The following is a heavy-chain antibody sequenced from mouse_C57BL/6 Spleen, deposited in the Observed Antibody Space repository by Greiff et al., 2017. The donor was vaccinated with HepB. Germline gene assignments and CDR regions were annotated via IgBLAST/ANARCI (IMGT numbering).Heavy chain of an antibody. CDR2: ISDGGSYT. Sequence: EVKLMESGGGLVKPGGSLKLSCAASGFTFSSYAMSWVRQTPEKRLEWVATISDGGSYTYYPDNVKGRFTISRDNAKNNLYLQMSHLKSEDTAMYYCARDKYYDYEGYYAMDYWGQGTSVTVSS. CDR1: GFTFSSYA. CDR3: ARDKYYDYEGYYAMDY. D-gene: IGHD2-4*01. J-gene: IGHJ4*01. V-gene: IGHV5-4*01.